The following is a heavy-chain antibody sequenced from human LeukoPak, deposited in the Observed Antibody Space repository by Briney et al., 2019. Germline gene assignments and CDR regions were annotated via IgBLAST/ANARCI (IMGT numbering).Heavy chain of an antibody. D-gene: IGHD1-14*01. J-gene: IGHJ4*02. CDR2: INNDGSST. CDR3: ASFNPISLSDY. CDR1: GYAFSGDW. V-gene: IGHV3-74*01. Sequence: GGSLRLSCKGSGYAFSGDWMHWVRQAPGKGLVWLSRINNDGSSTGYADSVTGRFTISRDNAKNTLFLQMSSLRAEDTAVYYCASFNPISLSDYWGQGTLVTVSS.